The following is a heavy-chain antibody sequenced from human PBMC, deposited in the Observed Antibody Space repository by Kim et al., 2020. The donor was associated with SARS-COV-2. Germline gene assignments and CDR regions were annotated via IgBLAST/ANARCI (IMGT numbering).Heavy chain of an antibody. CDR3: AKGPVAAAGSWGFDP. V-gene: IGHV3-33*06. J-gene: IGHJ5*02. D-gene: IGHD6-13*01. Sequence: DAVKGRFTIARDNSKNTLYLQMNSLRAEDTAVYYCAKGPVAAAGSWGFDPWGQGTLVTVSS.